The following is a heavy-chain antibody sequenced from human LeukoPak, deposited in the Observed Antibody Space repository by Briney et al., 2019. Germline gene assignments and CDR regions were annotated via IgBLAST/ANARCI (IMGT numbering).Heavy chain of an antibody. CDR2: INPSGGST. Sequence: ASVKVSCKASGYTFTSYYMHWVRQAPGQGLEWMGIINPSGGSTSYAQKFQGRVTMTRDTSTSTVYMELSSLRSGDTAVYYCARGHYYDSSGYYPDHYDYWGQGTLVTVSS. CDR1: GYTFTSYY. D-gene: IGHD3-22*01. V-gene: IGHV1-46*01. J-gene: IGHJ4*02. CDR3: ARGHYYDSSGYYPDHYDY.